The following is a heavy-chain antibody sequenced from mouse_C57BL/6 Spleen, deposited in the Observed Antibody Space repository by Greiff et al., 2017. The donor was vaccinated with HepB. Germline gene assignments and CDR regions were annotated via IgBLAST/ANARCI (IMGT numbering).Heavy chain of an antibody. D-gene: IGHD2-4*01. V-gene: IGHV1-47*01. Sequence: VQLVESGAELVKPGASVKMSCKASGYTFTTYPIEWMKQNHGKSLEWIGNFHPYNDDTKYNEKFKGKATLTVEKSSSTVYLELSRLTSDDSAVYYCARALYEYDEGGYAMDYWGQGTSVTVSS. CDR1: GYTFTTYP. CDR2: FHPYNDDT. J-gene: IGHJ4*01. CDR3: ARALYEYDEGGYAMDY.